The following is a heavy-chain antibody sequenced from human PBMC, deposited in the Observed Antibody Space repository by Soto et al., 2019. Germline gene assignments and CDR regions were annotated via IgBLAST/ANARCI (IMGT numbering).Heavy chain of an antibody. J-gene: IGHJ4*02. Sequence: LRLSCAASGFTFSSYGMHWVRQAPGKGLEWVAVISYDGSNKYYADSVKGRFTISRDNSKNTLYLQMNSLRAEDTAVYYCAKIAYGGNSFDYWGQGTLVTVSS. CDR2: ISYDGSNK. V-gene: IGHV3-30*18. CDR1: GFTFSSYG. D-gene: IGHD4-17*01. CDR3: AKIAYGGNSFDY.